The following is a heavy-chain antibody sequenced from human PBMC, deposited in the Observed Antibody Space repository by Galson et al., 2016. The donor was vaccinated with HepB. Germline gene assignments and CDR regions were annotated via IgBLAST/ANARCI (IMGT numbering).Heavy chain of an antibody. V-gene: IGHV3-53*05. J-gene: IGHJ6*02. CDR3: VRGSVPSVGMDV. Sequence: SLRLSCAGSGFIVSSHYMNWVRQPPGKGLEWVAIIYSGGATYYADSMKGRFTISRDNSKNTLYLQMNSLIPEDTAVYTCVRGSVPSVGMDVWGQGTTVTVSS. CDR2: IYSGGAT. CDR1: GFIVSSHY. D-gene: IGHD2-15*01.